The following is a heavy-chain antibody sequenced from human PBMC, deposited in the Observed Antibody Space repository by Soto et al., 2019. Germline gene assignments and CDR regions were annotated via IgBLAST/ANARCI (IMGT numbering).Heavy chain of an antibody. D-gene: IGHD3-9*01. CDR3: ARGPDIRNAFDI. Sequence: SVKVSCKASGGTFSSYAISWVRQAPGQGLEWMGGIIPIFGTANYAQKFQGRVTITADESTSTAYMELSSLRSEDTAVYYCARGPDIRNAFDIWGQGTMVTVSS. J-gene: IGHJ3*02. CDR1: GGTFSSYA. V-gene: IGHV1-69*13. CDR2: IIPIFGTA.